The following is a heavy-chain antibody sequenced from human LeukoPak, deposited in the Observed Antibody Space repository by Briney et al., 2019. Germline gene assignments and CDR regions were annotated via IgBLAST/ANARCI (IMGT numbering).Heavy chain of an antibody. CDR1: GYTFSGYY. D-gene: IGHD2-2*01. Sequence: ASVKVSCKASGYTFSGYYMHWVRQAPGQGLEWMGRINPDSGGTNYAQKFQGRVTMTRDTSISTAYMKLRRLRSDDTAVYYCARGGGYCSSTSCYLYHMDVWGKGTTVTVSS. CDR2: INPDSGGT. CDR3: ARGGGYCSSTSCYLYHMDV. J-gene: IGHJ6*03. V-gene: IGHV1-2*06.